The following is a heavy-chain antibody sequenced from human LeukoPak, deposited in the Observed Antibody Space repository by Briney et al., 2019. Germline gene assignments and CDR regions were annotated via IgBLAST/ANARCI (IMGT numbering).Heavy chain of an antibody. CDR1: GGTFSSYA. J-gene: IGHJ5*02. Sequence: ASVKVSCKASGGTFSSYAISWVRQAPGQGLEWMGGIIPIFGTANYAQKFQGRVTITTDESTSAAYMELSSLRSEDTAVYYCARESSGYISSRTEYNWFDPWGQGTLVTVSS. D-gene: IGHD6-13*01. CDR2: IIPIFGTA. V-gene: IGHV1-69*05. CDR3: ARESSGYISSRTEYNWFDP.